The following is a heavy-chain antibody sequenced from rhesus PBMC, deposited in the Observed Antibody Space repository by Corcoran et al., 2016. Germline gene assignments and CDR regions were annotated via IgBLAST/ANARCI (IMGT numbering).Heavy chain of an antibody. V-gene: IGHV4-147*01. CDR1: GYSISSNY. CDR3: ARGYSSGWSYNYGLDS. D-gene: IGHD6S26*01. Sequence: QVQLQESGPGLVKPSETLSLTCAVSGYSISSNYWSWIRQPPVKGLEWIGYIYGSSGSTFYNPSLKGRVTISTDTSKIQFSLKLSHVTAADTAVYYCARGYSSGWSYNYGLDSWGQGVVVTVSS. J-gene: IGHJ6*01. CDR2: IYGSSGST.